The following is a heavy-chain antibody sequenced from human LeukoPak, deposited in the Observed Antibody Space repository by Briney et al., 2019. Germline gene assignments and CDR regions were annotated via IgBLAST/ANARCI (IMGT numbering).Heavy chain of an antibody. CDR1: GDSVSSNSAA. V-gene: IGHV6-1*01. CDR3: ARAPYSSSWGAGYGMDV. CDR2: TYYRSKWYN. D-gene: IGHD6-13*01. Sequence: SQTLSLTCAISGDSVSSNSAAWNWISQSPSRGLEWLGRTYYRSKWYNDYAVSVKSRITINPDTSKNQFSLQLNSVTPEDTAVYYCARAPYSSSWGAGYGMDVWGQGTTVTVSS. J-gene: IGHJ6*02.